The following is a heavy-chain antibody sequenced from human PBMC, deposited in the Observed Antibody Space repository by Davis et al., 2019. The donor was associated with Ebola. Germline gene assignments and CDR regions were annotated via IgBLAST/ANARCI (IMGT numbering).Heavy chain of an antibody. V-gene: IGHV1-2*04. CDR1: GYTFTGYY. CDR2: INPNSGST. J-gene: IGHJ6*02. Sequence: AASVKVSCKASGYTFTGYYMHWVRQAPGQGLEWMGWINPNSGSTNYAQKFQGWVTMTRDTSISTAYMELSRLRSDDTAVYYCARDLSADYYGMDVWGQGTTVTVSS. CDR3: ARDLSADYYGMDV. D-gene: IGHD3-16*02.